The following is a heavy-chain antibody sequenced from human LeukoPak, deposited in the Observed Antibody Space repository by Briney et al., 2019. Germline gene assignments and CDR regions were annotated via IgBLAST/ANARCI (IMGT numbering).Heavy chain of an antibody. J-gene: IGHJ4*02. V-gene: IGHV4-34*01. CDR3: ARGDSSGTPDY. CDR1: GGSFSGYY. D-gene: IGHD3-22*01. Sequence: SETLSLICAVYGGSFSGYYWSWIRQPPGKGLEWIGEINHSGSTNYNPSLKSRVTISVDTSKNQFSLKLSSVTAADTAVYYCARGDSSGTPDYWGQGTLVTVSS. CDR2: INHSGST.